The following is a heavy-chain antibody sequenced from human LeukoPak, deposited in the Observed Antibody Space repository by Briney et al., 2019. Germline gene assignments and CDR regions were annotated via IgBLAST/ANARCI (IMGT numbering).Heavy chain of an antibody. J-gene: IGHJ6*02. D-gene: IGHD6-19*01. CDR2: FYSGVTT. CDR3: ARDSLQDSSGWLGPNYYYYYGMDV. V-gene: IGHV3-66*01. CDR1: GFTVSSNY. Sequence: GGSLRLSCAASGFTVSSNYMSWVRQAPGKGLKGASVFYSGVTTSNADSVKGRFTISRDNSKNTLYLQMNSLRAEDTAVYYCARDSLQDSSGWLGPNYYYYYGMDVWGQGTTVTVSS.